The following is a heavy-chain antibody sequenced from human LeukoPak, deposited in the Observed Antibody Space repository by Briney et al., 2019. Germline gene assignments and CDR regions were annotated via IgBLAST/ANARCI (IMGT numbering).Heavy chain of an antibody. D-gene: IGHD5-12*01. CDR1: GYTFTGYY. CDR3: ARPVDIVATIGSDAFDM. CDR2: IHPSGGTT. Sequence: GASVKVSCKASGYTFTGYYMHWVRQAPGQGLEWMGMIHPSGGTTIYAQKFQGRVIMTREMSTSTVHMELSSLRSEDTAMYYCARPVDIVATIGSDAFDMWGPGTMVTVSS. V-gene: IGHV1-46*01. J-gene: IGHJ3*02.